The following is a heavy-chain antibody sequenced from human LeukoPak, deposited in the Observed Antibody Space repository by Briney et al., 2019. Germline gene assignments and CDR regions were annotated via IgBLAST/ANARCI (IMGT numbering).Heavy chain of an antibody. V-gene: IGHV3-11*06. CDR2: ISSSSSYT. Sequence: PGGSLRLSCAASGFTFSDYYMSWIRQAPGKGLEWVSYISSSSSYTNYADSVKGRFTISRDNAKNSLYLQMNSLRAEDTAVYYCARRYCSSTSCYNFDYWGQGTLVTVSS. D-gene: IGHD2-2*01. CDR1: GFTFSDYY. J-gene: IGHJ4*02. CDR3: ARRYCSSTSCYNFDY.